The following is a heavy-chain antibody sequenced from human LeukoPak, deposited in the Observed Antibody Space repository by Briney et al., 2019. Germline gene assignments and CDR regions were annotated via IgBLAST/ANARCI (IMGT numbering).Heavy chain of an antibody. CDR3: AELGITMIGGV. CDR1: GFTFDDFG. V-gene: IGHV3-20*04. J-gene: IGHJ6*04. CDR2: ISWNGFDT. D-gene: IGHD3-10*02. Sequence: GGSLRLSCAASGFTFDDFGMTWVRQAPGKGLEWVSSISWNGFDTDYADSVKGRFTISRDNAKNSLYLQMNSLRAEDTAVYYCAELGITMIGGVWGKGTTVTISS.